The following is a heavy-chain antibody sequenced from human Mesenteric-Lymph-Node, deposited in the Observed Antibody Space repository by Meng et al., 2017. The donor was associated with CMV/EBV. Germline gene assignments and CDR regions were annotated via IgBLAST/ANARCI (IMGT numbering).Heavy chain of an antibody. D-gene: IGHD1-1*01. J-gene: IGHJ4*02. V-gene: IGHV4-39*01. CDR2: IYYSGST. Sequence: GSLRLSCTVSGGSISSSSYYWGWIRQPPGKGLEWIGSIYYSGSTYYNPSLKSRVTISVDTSKNQFSLKLSSVTAADTAVYYCAQTGTTGDYWGQGTLVTVSS. CDR1: GGSISSSSYY. CDR3: AQTGTTGDY.